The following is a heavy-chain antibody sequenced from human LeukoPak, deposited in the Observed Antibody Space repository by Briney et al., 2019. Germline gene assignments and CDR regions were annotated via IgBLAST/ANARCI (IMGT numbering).Heavy chain of an antibody. J-gene: IGHJ5*02. CDR2: ISAYNGNT. D-gene: IGHD2-2*01. V-gene: IGHV1-18*01. CDR1: GYTFTSYG. CDR3: AREVVVVPAAEYNWFDP. Sequence: ASVKVSCKASGYTFTSYGISWVRQAPGQGLEWMGWISAYNGNTNYAQKLQGRVTMTTDTSTSTAYMELRSLRSDDTAVYYCAREVVVVPAAEYNWFDPWGQGTLVTVSS.